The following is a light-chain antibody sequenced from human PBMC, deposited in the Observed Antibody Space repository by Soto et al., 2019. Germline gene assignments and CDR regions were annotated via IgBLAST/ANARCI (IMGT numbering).Light chain of an antibody. V-gene: IGKV3-20*01. CDR1: QSVTSNY. J-gene: IGKJ1*01. CDR3: HQYGSSPGT. CDR2: GAS. Sequence: EIALTQSPGTLSLSPGERATLSCRASQSVTSNYLAWYQQKPGQAPRLLLFGASIRDTGIPVRFSGSGSGTDFTLTITRLEPEEFAVYYCHQYGSSPGTFGQGTKVDIK.